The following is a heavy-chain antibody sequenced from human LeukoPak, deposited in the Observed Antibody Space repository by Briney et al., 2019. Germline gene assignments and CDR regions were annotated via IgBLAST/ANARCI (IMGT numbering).Heavy chain of an antibody. J-gene: IGHJ5*02. CDR3: ATKLSSGWYNWFDP. D-gene: IGHD6-19*01. CDR1: GYTFTSYG. CDR2: ISAYNGHT. V-gene: IGHV1-18*01. Sequence: ASVKVSCKASGYTFTSYGISWVRQAPGQGLEWMGWISAYNGHTNYAQKLQGRVTMTTDTSTSTAYMELSSLRSEDTAVYYCATKLSSGWYNWFDPWGQGTLVTVSS.